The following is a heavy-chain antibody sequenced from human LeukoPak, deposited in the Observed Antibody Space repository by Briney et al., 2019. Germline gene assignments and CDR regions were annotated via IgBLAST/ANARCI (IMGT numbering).Heavy chain of an antibody. Sequence: PGGSLRLSCAASGFTFDDYAMSWVRQAPGNGLEWVSGLNWIGGSTGFADSVKGRFTISRDNAKNSLYLQMNSLRAEDTALYYCARDLEGYYYDSSGYYPAYCGQGTLVTVSS. CDR3: ARDLEGYYYDSSGYYPAY. CDR2: LNWIGGST. CDR1: GFTFDDYA. D-gene: IGHD3-22*01. V-gene: IGHV3-20*04. J-gene: IGHJ4*02.